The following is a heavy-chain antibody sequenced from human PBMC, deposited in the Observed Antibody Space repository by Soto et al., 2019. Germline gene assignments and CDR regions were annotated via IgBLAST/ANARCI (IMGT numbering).Heavy chain of an antibody. CDR1: GGSISSSSYY. J-gene: IGHJ4*02. V-gene: IGHV4-39*01. D-gene: IGHD2-2*01. CDR2: IYYSGST. Sequence: SETLSLTCTVSGGSISSSSYYWGWIRQPPGKGLEWIGSIYYSGSTYYNSSLKSRVTISVDKSKNQFSLRLRAVTAADTAVYYCARKNIVVVPTARILNYFDSWGQGTLVTSP. CDR3: ARKNIVVVPTARILNYFDS.